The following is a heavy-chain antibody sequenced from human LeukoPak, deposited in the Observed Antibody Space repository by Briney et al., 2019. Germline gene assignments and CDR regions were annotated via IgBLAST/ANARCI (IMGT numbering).Heavy chain of an antibody. V-gene: IGHV3-21*01. CDR3: ASYGDYNDAFDI. CDR2: ISSSSRYI. D-gene: IGHD4-17*01. J-gene: IGHJ3*02. CDR1: GFTFSSSS. Sequence: PGGSLRLSCAASGFTFSSSSLNWVRQAPGKGLEWVSSISSSSRYIYYEDSVKGRFTISRDNAKNSLYLQMNSLRAEDTAVYYCASYGDYNDAFDIWGQGTMVTVSS.